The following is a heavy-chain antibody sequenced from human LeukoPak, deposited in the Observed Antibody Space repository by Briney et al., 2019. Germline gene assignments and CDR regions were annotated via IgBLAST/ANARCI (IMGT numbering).Heavy chain of an antibody. V-gene: IGHV3-21*01. Sequence: GGSLRLSCAASGFSFSSYSMNWVRQAPGKGLEWVSSISSSSCYTYYADSVKGRFTISRDNAKNSLYLQMNSLRAEDTAVYFCASERGNSFGFDSGGQEPLVTVSS. CDR2: ISSSSCYT. CDR3: ASERGNSFGFDS. J-gene: IGHJ4*02. D-gene: IGHD5-18*01. CDR1: GFSFSSYS.